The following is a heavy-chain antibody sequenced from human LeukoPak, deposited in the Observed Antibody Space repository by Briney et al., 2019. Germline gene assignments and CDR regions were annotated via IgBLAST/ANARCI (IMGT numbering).Heavy chain of an antibody. J-gene: IGHJ4*01. Sequence: KASETLSLTCTVSGVSMSSYYWSWIRQPPGKGLEWIGYIYYTGRTNYNPCLKSRVTISLDTSKNQFSLKLSSVTAADTALYYCARGESYWYYWGHGTLVTVSS. D-gene: IGHD1-26*01. V-gene: IGHV4-59*01. CDR1: GVSMSSYY. CDR3: ARGESYWYY. CDR2: IYYTGRT.